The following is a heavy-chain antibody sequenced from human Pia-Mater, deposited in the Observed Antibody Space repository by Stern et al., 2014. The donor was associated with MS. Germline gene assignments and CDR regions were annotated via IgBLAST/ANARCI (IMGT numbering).Heavy chain of an antibody. CDR2: INPDGGRT. J-gene: IGHJ4*02. Sequence: MQLVESGAEVKKPGASVKLSCTASGNTFSTYSIHWVRQAPGQGLVWMGMINPDGGRTTYAQEFRDRVTMTRDTSTRTVYMQLSSLRSEDRAFYYCASPLPNANWGQGTLVTVSS. CDR3: ASPLPNAN. CDR1: GNTFSTYS. V-gene: IGHV1-46*01.